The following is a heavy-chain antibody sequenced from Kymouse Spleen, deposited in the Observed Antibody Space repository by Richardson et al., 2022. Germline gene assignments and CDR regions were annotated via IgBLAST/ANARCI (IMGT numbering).Heavy chain of an antibody. D-gene: IGHD1-7*01. CDR2: IWYDGSNK. CDR1: GFTFSSYG. CDR3: ARGNWNYERNYYYGMDV. V-gene: IGHV3-33*01. J-gene: IGHJ6*02. Sequence: QVQLVESGGGVVQPGRSLRLSCAASGFTFSSYGMHWVRQAPGKGLEWVAVIWYDGSNKYYADSVKGRFTISRDNSKNTLYLQMNSLRAEDTAVYYCARGNWNYERNYYYGMDVWGQGTTVTVSS.